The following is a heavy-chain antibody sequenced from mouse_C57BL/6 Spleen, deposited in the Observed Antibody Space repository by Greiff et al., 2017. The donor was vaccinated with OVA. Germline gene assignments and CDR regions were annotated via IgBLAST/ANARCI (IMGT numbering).Heavy chain of an antibody. Sequence: VKVVESGPELVKPGASVKISCKASGYAFSSSWMNWVKQRPGKGLEWIGRIYPGDGDTNYNGKFKGKATLTADKSSSTAYMQLSSLTSEDSAVYFCAKDGPFDYWGQGTTLTVSS. J-gene: IGHJ2*01. CDR1: GYAFSSSW. CDR3: AKDGPFDY. D-gene: IGHD2-3*01. CDR2: IYPGDGDT. V-gene: IGHV1-82*01.